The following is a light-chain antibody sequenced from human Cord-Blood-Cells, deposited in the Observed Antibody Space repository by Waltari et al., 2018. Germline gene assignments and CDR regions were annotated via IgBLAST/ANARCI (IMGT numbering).Light chain of an antibody. J-gene: IGKJ2*01. CDR1: QSVLYSSNNKNY. Sequence: DILMTQSPDSLAVSLGGRTTNNCEDSQSVLYSSNNKNYLAWYQQKPGQPPKLLSYWASTRESGVPERFSGSAAGRDFTLTISSLQGENVAVYCCQQYYSTPPYTFGRGTKLWIK. CDR2: WAS. CDR3: QQYYSTPPYT. V-gene: IGKV4-1*01.